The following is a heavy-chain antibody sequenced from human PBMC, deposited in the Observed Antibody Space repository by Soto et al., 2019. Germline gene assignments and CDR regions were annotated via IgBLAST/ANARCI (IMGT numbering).Heavy chain of an antibody. CDR2: INHSGST. Sequence: SETLSLTCAVYGGSFSGYYWSWIRQPPGKGLEWIGEINHSGSTNYNPSLKSRVTISVDTSKNQFSLKLSSVTAADTAVYYCARGGYYYYGMDAWGQGTTVTV. J-gene: IGHJ6*02. CDR1: GGSFSGYY. V-gene: IGHV4-34*01. CDR3: ARGGYYYYGMDA.